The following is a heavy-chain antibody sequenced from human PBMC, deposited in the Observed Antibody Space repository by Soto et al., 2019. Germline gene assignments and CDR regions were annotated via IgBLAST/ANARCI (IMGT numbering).Heavy chain of an antibody. CDR2: IYYSGST. V-gene: IGHV4-30-4*01. J-gene: IGHJ5*02. CDR1: GGSISSGDYY. CDR3: ARAERDYYGSGSPANWFDP. Sequence: QVQLQESGPGLVKPSQTLSLTCTVSGGSISSGDYYWSWIRQPPGKGLEWIGYIYYSGSTYYNPSLKSRVTISVDPSKNQCSLKLSSVTAADTAVYYCARAERDYYGSGSPANWFDPWGQGTLVTVSS. D-gene: IGHD3-10*01.